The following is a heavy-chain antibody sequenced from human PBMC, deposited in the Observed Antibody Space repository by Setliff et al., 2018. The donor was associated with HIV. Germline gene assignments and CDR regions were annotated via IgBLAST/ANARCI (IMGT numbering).Heavy chain of an antibody. V-gene: IGHV4-61*01. CDR3: ARGVRDNSGWSSYYFDY. J-gene: IGHJ4*02. CDR2: VYYSGST. CDR1: GDSVSSRSYY. D-gene: IGHD6-19*01. Sequence: SETLSLTCTVSGDSVSSRSYYWSWIRQPPGKGLEWIGYVYYSGSTNYNPSLKSRVTMSVDTSKNQFSLKLTSVTASDTAVYYCARGVRDNSGWSSYYFDYWGQGTLVTVSS.